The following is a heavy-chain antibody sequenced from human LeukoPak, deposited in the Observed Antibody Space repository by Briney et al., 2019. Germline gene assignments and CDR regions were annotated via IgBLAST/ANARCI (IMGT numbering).Heavy chain of an antibody. Sequence: GGSLRLSCSASGFTFSTLCMHWVRQAPGKGLEYVSVISGDGGSTYYADSVKGRFTISRDNSKNTLYLQMSSLRAEDTAVYYCVKGSYASTWFGFDYWGQGTLVTVAS. CDR1: GFTFSTLC. CDR2: ISGDGGST. D-gene: IGHD3-10*01. J-gene: IGHJ4*02. CDR3: VKGSYASTWFGFDY. V-gene: IGHV3-64D*09.